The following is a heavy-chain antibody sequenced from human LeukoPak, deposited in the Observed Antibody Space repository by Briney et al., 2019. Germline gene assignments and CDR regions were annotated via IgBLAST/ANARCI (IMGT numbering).Heavy chain of an antibody. D-gene: IGHD3-10*01. V-gene: IGHV3-66*01. CDR2: IYTGGTT. CDR1: GFTVSSNY. Sequence: PGGSLRLSCAASGFTVSSNYMTWVRQAPGKGLEWVPIIYTGGTTYYADSVKGRFTISRDNSKNTLYLQMNSLRAEDTAVYYCARGAYGSGSYGDNWFDPWGQGTLVTVSS. CDR3: ARGAYGSGSYGDNWFDP. J-gene: IGHJ5*02.